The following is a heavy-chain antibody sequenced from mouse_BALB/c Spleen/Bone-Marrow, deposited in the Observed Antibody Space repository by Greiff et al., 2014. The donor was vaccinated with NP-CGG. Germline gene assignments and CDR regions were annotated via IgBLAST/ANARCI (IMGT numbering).Heavy chain of an antibody. J-gene: IGHJ2*01. CDR1: GFTFTDYF. Sequence: VQLKQSGGDLVQPGGSLRLSCATSGFTFTDYFMTWVRQPPGKALEWLGFIRNKANGYTTEYSASVKGRFTISRNNSQSILYLQMNTLRAEDSATYYCARGYYDDYWGQGTTLTVSS. D-gene: IGHD2-4*01. CDR3: ARGYYDDY. V-gene: IGHV7-3*02. CDR2: IRNKANGYTT.